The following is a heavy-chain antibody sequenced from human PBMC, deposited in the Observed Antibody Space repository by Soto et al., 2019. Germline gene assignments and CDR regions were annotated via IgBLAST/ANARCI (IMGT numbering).Heavy chain of an antibody. D-gene: IGHD3-16*01. J-gene: IGHJ6*02. V-gene: IGHV4-4*02. Sequence: SETLSLTCTVYGDSITNNHWWTWVRQSPGKGPEMIGEIYRTGHANYNPSLNSRVAISLDKSKNQFSLTLNSVTAADTAVYYCASTLGPYYYGLDVWGQGTTVTVSS. CDR2: IYRTGHA. CDR3: ASTLGPYYYGLDV. CDR1: GDSITNNHW.